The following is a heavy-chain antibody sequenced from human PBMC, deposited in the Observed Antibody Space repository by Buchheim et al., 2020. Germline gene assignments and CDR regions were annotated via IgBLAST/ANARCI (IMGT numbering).Heavy chain of an antibody. J-gene: IGHJ4*02. CDR3: AKTGAQGYLEY. CDR1: GASISSRNW. V-gene: IGHV4-4*02. Sequence: QVQLQESGPGLVKPSGTLSLTCSVSGASISSRNWWTWVRQSPGKGLEWIGEIYQSGTTNYHPSLKSRVTISMDKSKNPFSLKVNSVTAADTAVFYCAKTGAQGYLEYWGQG. CDR2: IYQSGTT. D-gene: IGHD6-13*01.